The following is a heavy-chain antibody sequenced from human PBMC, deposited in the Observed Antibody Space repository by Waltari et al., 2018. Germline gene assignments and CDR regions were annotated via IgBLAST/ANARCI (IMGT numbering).Heavy chain of an antibody. D-gene: IGHD5-12*01. V-gene: IGHV1-69*10. CDR3: ARGGDGYVSDY. J-gene: IGHJ4*02. Sequence: VQLVQSGAEVKKPGSSVKVSCKAAGGTFSSYAVSSVRQARGQGREWMGGIIPILGIANYSQKFQGRVTMTADKSTSTAYMELSSLRSEDTAVYYCARGGDGYVSDYWGQGTLVTVSS. CDR2: IIPILGIA. CDR1: GGTFSSYA.